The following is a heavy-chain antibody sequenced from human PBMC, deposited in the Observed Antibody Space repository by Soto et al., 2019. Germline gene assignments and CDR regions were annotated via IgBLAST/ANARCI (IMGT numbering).Heavy chain of an antibody. J-gene: IGHJ4*02. CDR2: IYTGGST. CDR3: ASRGIAAAGQDY. CDR1: GGSISSYY. D-gene: IGHD6-13*01. Sequence: PETLSLTCTVSGGSISSYYWSWIRQPAGKGLEWIGRIYTGGSTNYNPSLKSRVTMSVDTSKNQFSLKLSSVTAADTAVYYCASRGIAAAGQDYWGQGTLVTVS. V-gene: IGHV4-4*07.